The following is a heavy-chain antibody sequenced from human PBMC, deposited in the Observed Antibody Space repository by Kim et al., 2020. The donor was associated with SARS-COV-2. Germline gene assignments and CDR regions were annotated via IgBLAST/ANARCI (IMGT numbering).Heavy chain of an antibody. J-gene: IGHJ4*02. V-gene: IGHV3-30-3*01. Sequence: GGSLRLSCAASGFTFSSYAMHWVRQAPGKGLEWVAVISYDGSNKYYADSVKGRFTISRDNSKNTLYLQMNSLRAEDTAVYYCASSWWWYAFDYWGQGTLVTVSS. D-gene: IGHD2-15*01. CDR1: GFTFSSYA. CDR3: ASSWWWYAFDY. CDR2: ISYDGSNK.